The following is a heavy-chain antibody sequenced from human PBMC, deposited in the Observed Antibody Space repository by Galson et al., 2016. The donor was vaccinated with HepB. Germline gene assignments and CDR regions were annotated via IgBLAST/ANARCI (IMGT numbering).Heavy chain of an antibody. J-gene: IGHJ5*02. V-gene: IGHV3-7*02. CDR2: IHQDGSDK. CDR1: GFTLSSYW. Sequence: SLRLSCAASGFTLSSYWMNWVRQAPGKGLEWVATIHQDGSDKYYVDPVKGRFTISRYNAKNSLYLQMNSLRAEDTAVYYCASSTGVAGRSRRSDPWGQGTLVTVSS. D-gene: IGHD6-19*01. CDR3: ASSTGVAGRSRRSDP.